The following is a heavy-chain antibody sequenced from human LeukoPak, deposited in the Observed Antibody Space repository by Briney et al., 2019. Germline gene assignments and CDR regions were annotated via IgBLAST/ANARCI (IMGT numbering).Heavy chain of an antibody. Sequence: SETLSLTCAVYGGSFSGYYWSWIRQPPGKGLEWIGEINHSGSTNYNPSLKSRVTISVDTSKNQFSLKLSSVTAADTAVYYCARGYLGFYYYYMDVWGKGTTVTVSS. CDR1: GGSFSGYY. J-gene: IGHJ6*03. CDR3: ARGYLGFYYYYMDV. V-gene: IGHV4-34*01. D-gene: IGHD2/OR15-2a*01. CDR2: INHSGST.